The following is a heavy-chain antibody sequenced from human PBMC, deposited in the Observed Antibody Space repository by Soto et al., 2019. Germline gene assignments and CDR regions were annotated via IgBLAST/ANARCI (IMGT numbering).Heavy chain of an antibody. V-gene: IGHV4-59*08. Sequence: PSETLSLTCTVSSFSISSITNHYCSWIRQPPGKGLEWVGYISKSGYTSYNPSLKSRVTLSVDTSKNQFSLKLTSVTAADTALYYCATQGFGALHGLVDVWGQGTTVTVSS. D-gene: IGHD3-10*01. CDR3: ATQGFGALHGLVDV. CDR1: SFSISSITNHY. CDR2: ISKSGYT. J-gene: IGHJ6*02.